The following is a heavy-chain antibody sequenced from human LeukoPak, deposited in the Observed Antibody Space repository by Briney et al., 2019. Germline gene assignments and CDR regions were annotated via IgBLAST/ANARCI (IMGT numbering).Heavy chain of an antibody. CDR2: FDPEDGET. D-gene: IGHD3-10*01. J-gene: IGHJ5*02. Sequence: ASVKVSCKVSGYTLTELSMHWVRQAPGKGLEWMGGFDPEDGETIYAQKFQGRVTMTEDTSTDTAYMELSSLRSEDTAVYYCASGEGLHNWFDPWGQGTLVTVSS. CDR3: ASGEGLHNWFDP. V-gene: IGHV1-24*01. CDR1: GYTLTELS.